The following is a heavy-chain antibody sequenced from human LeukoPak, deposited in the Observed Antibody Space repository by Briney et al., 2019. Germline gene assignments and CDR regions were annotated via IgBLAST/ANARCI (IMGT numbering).Heavy chain of an antibody. CDR1: GFTFSTYS. CDR3: ARECSSSTGKASDY. D-gene: IGHD6-6*01. CDR2: ISSSSSTI. J-gene: IGHJ4*02. Sequence: GGSLRLSCAASGFTFSTYSMNWVRQAPGKGLEWVSYISSSSSTIYYADSVKGRFTISRDNAKNSLYLQMNSLRAEDTAVYYCARECSSSTGKASDYWGQGTLVTVSS. V-gene: IGHV3-48*01.